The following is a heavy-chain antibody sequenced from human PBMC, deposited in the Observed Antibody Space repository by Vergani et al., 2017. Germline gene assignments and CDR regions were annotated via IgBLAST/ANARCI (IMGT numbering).Heavy chain of an antibody. V-gene: IGHV4-59*01. D-gene: IGHD2-2*01. Sequence: QVQLQESGPGLVKPSETLSLTCTVSGGSISSYYWSWIRQPPGKGLEWIGYIYYSGSTNYNPSLKRRFTISVDTSKNQFSLKLSSVTAADTAVYYCARDYRDIVVVPAAMGYYYYYYMDVWGKGTTVTVSS. CDR3: ARDYRDIVVVPAAMGYYYYYYMDV. J-gene: IGHJ6*03. CDR1: GGSISSYY. CDR2: IYYSGST.